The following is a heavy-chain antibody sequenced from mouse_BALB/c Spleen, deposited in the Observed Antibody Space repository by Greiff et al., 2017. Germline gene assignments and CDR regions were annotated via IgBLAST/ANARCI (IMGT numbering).Heavy chain of an antibody. CDR3: ARNEYEDAMDY. Sequence: EVQLVESGAELVKPGASVKLSCTASGFNIKDTYMHWVKQRPEQGLEWIGRIDPANGNTKYDPKFQGKATITADTSSNTAYLQLSSLTSEDTAVYYCARNEYEDAMDYWGQGTSVTVSS. J-gene: IGHJ4*01. D-gene: IGHD2-4*01. V-gene: IGHV14-3*02. CDR1: GFNIKDTY. CDR2: IDPANGNT.